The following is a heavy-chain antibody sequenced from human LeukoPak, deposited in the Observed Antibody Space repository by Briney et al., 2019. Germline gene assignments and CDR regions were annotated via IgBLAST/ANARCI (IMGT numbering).Heavy chain of an antibody. V-gene: IGHV4-30-2*01. CDR2: IYHSGRP. CDR3: ARGSDSSWYYFDS. D-gene: IGHD6-13*01. Sequence: PSETLSLTCGVSGGSVSSGGYSWNWIRQPPGKGLEWIGYIYHSGRPYYNPSLESRVTISLDTSKNQLSPNLSSVTAADTAVYHCARGSDSSWYYFDSWGQGTLVTVSS. CDR1: GGSVSSGGYS. J-gene: IGHJ4*02.